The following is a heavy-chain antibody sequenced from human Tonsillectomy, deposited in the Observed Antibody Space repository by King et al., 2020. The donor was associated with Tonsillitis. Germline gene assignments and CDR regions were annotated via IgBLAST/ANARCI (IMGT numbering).Heavy chain of an antibody. CDR3: ARGLGCWYILYYGMDV. J-gene: IGHJ6*02. CDR1: GFTFSSYW. Sequence: QLVQSGGGLVQPGGSLRLSCAASGFTFSSYWMSWVRQAPGKGLEWVANIKQDGSEKYYVDSVKGRFTISRDNAKNSLYLQMNSLRAEDTAVYYCARGLGCWYILYYGMDVWGQGTTVTVSS. V-gene: IGHV3-7*03. D-gene: IGHD6-13*01. CDR2: IKQDGSEK.